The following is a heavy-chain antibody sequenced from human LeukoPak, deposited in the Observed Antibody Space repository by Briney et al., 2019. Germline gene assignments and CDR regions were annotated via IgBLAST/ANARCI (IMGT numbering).Heavy chain of an antibody. D-gene: IGHD6-25*01. V-gene: IGHV3-11*06. CDR2: ISGTTTYT. CDR3: ARGSPITAYSSAWYFDS. Sequence: PGGSLRLSCAASGFTFSDYYMSWIRQAPGKGLEWVSYISGTTTYTNYADSVRGRFTISRDNAKNSLYLQMNSLRDEDTAVYYCARGSPITAYSSAWYFDSWGQGTLVTVSS. J-gene: IGHJ4*02. CDR1: GFTFSDYY.